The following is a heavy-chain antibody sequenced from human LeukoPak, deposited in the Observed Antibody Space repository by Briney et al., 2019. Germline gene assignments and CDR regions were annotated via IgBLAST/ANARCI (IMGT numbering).Heavy chain of an antibody. Sequence: ASVKVSCKASGYIFTTYYISWVCQAPGQGLEWMGIINPSGGSTSYAQKFQGRVTMTRYTSTSTVYMELSGLRSEDTAVYYCARGYTWESGSFFIDHWGQGTLVSVSS. CDR3: ARGYTWESGSFFIDH. D-gene: IGHD1-26*01. J-gene: IGHJ1*01. V-gene: IGHV1-46*01. CDR1: GYIFTTYY. CDR2: INPSGGST.